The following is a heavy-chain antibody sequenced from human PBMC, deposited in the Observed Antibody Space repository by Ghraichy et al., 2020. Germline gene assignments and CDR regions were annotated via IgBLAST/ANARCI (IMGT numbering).Heavy chain of an antibody. D-gene: IGHD3/OR15-3a*01. CDR1: GFSFNYFG. Sequence: LSLTCAASGFSFNYFGMFWVRQVPGKGLVWVSHTNNDGSRVTYADSVKGRFTMSRDNTKKTLYLEMNSLRAEDTAVYFCARGGTGTADYWGRGTLVTVSS. V-gene: IGHV3-74*01. CDR2: TNNDGSRV. J-gene: IGHJ4*02. CDR3: ARGGTGTADY.